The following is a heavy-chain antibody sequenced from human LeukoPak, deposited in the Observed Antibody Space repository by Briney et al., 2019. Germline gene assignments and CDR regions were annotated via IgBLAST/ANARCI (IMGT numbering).Heavy chain of an antibody. V-gene: IGHV1-2*02. Sequence: ASVKVSCKASGYTFTSYYNHWVRQAPGQGLEWVGLINPDTGGAKYAQKFQGRVTMTRDTSISTAYMELSRLTSDDTAAYFCARGEELWFDYWGQGTLVTVSS. J-gene: IGHJ4*02. CDR2: INPDTGGA. CDR1: GYTFTSYY. CDR3: ARGEELWFDY. D-gene: IGHD5-18*01.